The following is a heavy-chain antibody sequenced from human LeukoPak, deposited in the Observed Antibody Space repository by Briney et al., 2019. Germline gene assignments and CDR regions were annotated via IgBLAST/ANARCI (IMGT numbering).Heavy chain of an antibody. Sequence: GGSLRLSCAASGFTVSNYDLHWVRQGTGRGLEWVSGISTAGDPYYPGSVKGRFTISRENAKKSLYLQMNSLRDGDTAVYYCARGIRAGVWAFDIWGQGTMVTVAS. J-gene: IGHJ3*02. CDR1: GFTVSNYD. D-gene: IGHD3-10*01. CDR2: ISTAGDP. V-gene: IGHV3-13*04. CDR3: ARGIRAGVWAFDI.